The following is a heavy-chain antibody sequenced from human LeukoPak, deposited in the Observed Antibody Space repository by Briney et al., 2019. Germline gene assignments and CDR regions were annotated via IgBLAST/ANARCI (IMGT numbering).Heavy chain of an antibody. CDR2: IDWDDDT. Sequence: SGPALVKPTQTLTLTCTFSGFSLNASGMCVSWIRQPPGKALEWLARIDWDDDTYYSTSLNTRLTISKDTSKNQVVLTVTNMDPVDTATYYCARMNRGNYFDYWGQGTLVTVSS. CDR1: GFSLNASGMC. CDR3: ARMNRGNYFDY. J-gene: IGHJ4*02. D-gene: IGHD7-27*01. V-gene: IGHV2-70*11.